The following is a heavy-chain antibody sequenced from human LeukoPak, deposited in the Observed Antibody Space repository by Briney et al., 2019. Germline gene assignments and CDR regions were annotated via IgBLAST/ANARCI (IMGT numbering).Heavy chain of an antibody. Sequence: SETLSLTCTVSGGSISSYYWSWIRQPPGKGLEWIGYIYYSGSTNYNPSLKSRVTISVDTSKNQFSLKLSSVTAADTAVYYCARDRSGYYDSSGYYHVFDYWGQGPLVTVSS. CDR3: ARDRSGYYDSSGYYHVFDY. V-gene: IGHV4-59*01. CDR1: GGSISSYY. J-gene: IGHJ4*02. D-gene: IGHD3-22*01. CDR2: IYYSGST.